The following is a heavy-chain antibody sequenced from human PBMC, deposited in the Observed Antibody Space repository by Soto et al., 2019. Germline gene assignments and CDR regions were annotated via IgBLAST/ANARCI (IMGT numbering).Heavy chain of an antibody. CDR1: GFTVSSNY. CDR2: IYSGGST. Sequence: EVQLVESGGGLIQPGGSLRLSCAASGFTVSSNYMSWVRQAPGKGLEWVSVIYSGGSTYYAGSVKGRFTISRDNSKNTLYLQMNSLRAEDTAVYYCARDRVESGNPEYFQRWGQGTLVTVSA. CDR3: ARDRVESGNPEYFQR. V-gene: IGHV3-53*01. D-gene: IGHD2-15*01. J-gene: IGHJ1*01.